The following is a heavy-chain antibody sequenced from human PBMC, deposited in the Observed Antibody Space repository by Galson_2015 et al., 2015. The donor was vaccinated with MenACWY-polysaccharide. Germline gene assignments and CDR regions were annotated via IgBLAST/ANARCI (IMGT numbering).Heavy chain of an antibody. J-gene: IGHJ4*02. CDR1: GYTFTGYY. CDR2: INPNSGGT. V-gene: IGHV1-2*02. D-gene: IGHD4-17*01. Sequence: SVKVSCKASGYTFTGYYMHWVRQAPGQGLVWMGWINPNSGGTNYAQKFQGRVTMTRDTSISTAYMELSRLRSDDTAVYYCARAYVATVTTDYFDYWGQGTLVTVSS. CDR3: ARAYVATVTTDYFDY.